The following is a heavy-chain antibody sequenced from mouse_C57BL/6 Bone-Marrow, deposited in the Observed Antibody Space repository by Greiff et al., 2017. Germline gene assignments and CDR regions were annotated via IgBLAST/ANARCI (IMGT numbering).Heavy chain of an antibody. CDR2: IYPRSGNI. Sequence: QVQLQQSGAELARPGASVKLSCKASGYTFTSYGISWVKQRTGQGLEWIGVIYPRSGNIYYNEKFKGKVTLTADKSSSTAYMELQSLASEDCAISFYCSGYGYWGQGTTLTVSA. D-gene: IGHD3-2*02. V-gene: IGHV1-81*01. J-gene: IGHJ2*01. CDR3: CSGYGY. CDR1: GYTFTSYG.